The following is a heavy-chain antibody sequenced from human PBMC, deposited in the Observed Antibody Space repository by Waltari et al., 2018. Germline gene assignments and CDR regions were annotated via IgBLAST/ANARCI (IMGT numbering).Heavy chain of an antibody. Sequence: EVQLVESGGGLVQPGGSLRLSCAASGFSTDYWLDWVRQDPGKGLVWFSRMKTDGTSITYADSVKGRFTISRDSAKNTYYLQMNGLRADDTAVYYCTTDPGYWGQGTLVTVSS. CDR1: GFSTDYW. J-gene: IGHJ4*02. CDR2: MKTDGTSI. CDR3: TTDPGY. V-gene: IGHV3-74*03.